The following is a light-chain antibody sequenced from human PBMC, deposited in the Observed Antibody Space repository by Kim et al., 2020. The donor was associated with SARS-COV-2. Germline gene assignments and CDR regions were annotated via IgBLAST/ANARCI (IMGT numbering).Light chain of an antibody. Sequence: DIQMTQSPSTLSASVGDRVTITCRASQSISSWLAWYQQKPGKAPKVLIYKASSLESGVPSRFSGSGSGTEFTLTISSLQPDDFATYFCQHYDAYPLTFGPGTKVDIK. V-gene: IGKV1-5*03. CDR3: QHYDAYPLT. CDR2: KAS. CDR1: QSISSW. J-gene: IGKJ3*01.